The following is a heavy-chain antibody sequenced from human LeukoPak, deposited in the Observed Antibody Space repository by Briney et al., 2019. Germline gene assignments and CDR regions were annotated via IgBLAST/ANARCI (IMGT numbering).Heavy chain of an antibody. D-gene: IGHD3-22*01. V-gene: IGHV3-73*01. CDR2: IRSKANSYAT. CDR1: GFTFSGSA. Sequence: GGSLRLSCAASGFTFSGSAMHWVRQASGKGLEWVGRIRSKANSYATAYAASVKGRFTISRDDSKNTAYLQMNSLKTEDTAVYYCTSLYYYDSSGWNAMDYTGDYWGQGTLVTVSS. J-gene: IGHJ4*02. CDR3: TSLYYYDSSGWNAMDYTGDY.